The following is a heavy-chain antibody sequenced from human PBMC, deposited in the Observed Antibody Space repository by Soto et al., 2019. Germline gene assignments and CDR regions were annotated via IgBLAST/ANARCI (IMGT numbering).Heavy chain of an antibody. CDR1: GGSFSGYY. V-gene: IGHV4-34*01. Sequence: PSETLSLTCAVSGGSFSGYYWSWIRQPPGKGREWIGEINHSGSTNYNPSLKSRVTISVDTSKEQFSLKLSAVTAADTAVYYCARGAYSGSGSYYGYYYYGMDVWGQGTTVTAP. CDR2: INHSGST. D-gene: IGHD3-10*01. J-gene: IGHJ6*02. CDR3: ARGAYSGSGSYYGYYYYGMDV.